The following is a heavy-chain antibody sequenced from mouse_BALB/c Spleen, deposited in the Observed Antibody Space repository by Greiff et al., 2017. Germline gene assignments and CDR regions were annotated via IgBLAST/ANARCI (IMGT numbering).Heavy chain of an antibody. CDR2: IWSGGST. D-gene: IGHD1-1*02. CDR1: GFSLTSYG. V-gene: IGHV2-2*01. J-gene: IGHJ2*01. CDR3: ARGRGRGRGYYFDY. Sequence: QVQLQQSGPGLVQPSQSLSITCTVSGFSLTSYGVHWVRQSPGKGLEWLGVIWSGGSTDYNAAFISRLSISKDNSKSQVFLKMNSLQTDDTARYYCARGRGRGRGYYFDYWGQGTTLTVSS.